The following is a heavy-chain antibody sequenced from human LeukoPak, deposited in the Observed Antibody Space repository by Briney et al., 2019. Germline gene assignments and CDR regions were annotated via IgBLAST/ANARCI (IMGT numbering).Heavy chain of an antibody. V-gene: IGHV4-59*12. CDR3: ARAHNWNYYP. CDR1: GTSITSYY. D-gene: IGHD1-7*01. CDR2: GHYSGNT. J-gene: IGHJ5*02. Sequence: SETLSLTCTVSGTSITSYYWNWIRQAPGQGPEWIGYGHYSGNTKYNPPLKSRVTISVDTSKNQFSLKLSSVTAADTAVYYCARAHNWNYYPWGQGTLVTVSS.